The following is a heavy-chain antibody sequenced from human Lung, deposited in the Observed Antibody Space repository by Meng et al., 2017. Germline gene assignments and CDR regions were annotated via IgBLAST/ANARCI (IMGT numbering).Heavy chain of an antibody. V-gene: IGHV4-34*01. CDR2: INHSGST. CDR1: VGSCLDYY. J-gene: IGHJ4*02. Sequence: QQWGAGLLKPSGTLSLTCVVSVGSCLDYYWSWIRQPPGKGLEWIGEINHSGSTNYNPSLESRATISVGTSQNNLSLKLSSVTAADSAVYYCARGPTTMAHDFDYWGQGTLVTVSS. D-gene: IGHD4-11*01. CDR3: ARGPTTMAHDFDY.